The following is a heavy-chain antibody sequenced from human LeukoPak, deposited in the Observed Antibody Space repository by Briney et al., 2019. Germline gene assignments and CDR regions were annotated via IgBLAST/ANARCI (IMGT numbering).Heavy chain of an antibody. J-gene: IGHJ4*02. CDR3: ANKDSSWTMFY. CDR2: ISGSGGST. CDR1: GFTFSSYA. Sequence: PGGSLRLSCAASGFTFSSYAMSWVRQVPGKGLEWVSAISGSGGSTYYADSVKGRFTISRDNSKNTLYLQMSSLRAEDTAVYYCANKDSSWTMFYWGQGTLVTVSS. D-gene: IGHD2-2*01. V-gene: IGHV3-23*01.